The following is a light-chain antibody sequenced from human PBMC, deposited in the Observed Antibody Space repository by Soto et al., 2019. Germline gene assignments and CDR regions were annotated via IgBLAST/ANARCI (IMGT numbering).Light chain of an antibody. CDR2: DVS. J-gene: IGLJ1*01. CDR1: SSDVGGYNY. CDR3: CSYAGSYTFLYD. Sequence: QSVLTQPRSVSGSPGQSVTISCTGTSSDVGGYNYVSWYQQHPGKAPKLMIYDVSKRPSGVPDRFSGSKSGNTASLTISGLQAEDEADYYCCSYAGSYTFLYDFGTGAKVTVL. V-gene: IGLV2-11*01.